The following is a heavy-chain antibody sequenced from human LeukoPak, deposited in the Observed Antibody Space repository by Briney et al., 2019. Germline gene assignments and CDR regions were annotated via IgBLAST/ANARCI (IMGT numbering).Heavy chain of an antibody. D-gene: IGHD3-16*01. V-gene: IGHV3-7*01. CDR3: VSDYVHFDY. J-gene: IGHJ4*02. Sequence: TGGSLRPSCAASGFTFSSYWMSWVRQAPGKGLEWVANIKQDGSEKYYVDSVKGRFTISRDNAKNSLYLQMNGLRAEDTAVYYCVSDYVHFDYWGQGTLVTVSS. CDR1: GFTFSSYW. CDR2: IKQDGSEK.